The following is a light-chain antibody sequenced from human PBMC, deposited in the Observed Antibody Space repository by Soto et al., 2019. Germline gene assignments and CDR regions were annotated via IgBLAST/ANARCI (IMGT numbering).Light chain of an antibody. CDR1: SSDIGASNF. V-gene: IGLV2-23*01. CDR2: DDI. J-gene: IGLJ1*01. Sequence: QSALTQPPSAPGSPGQSVTISCTGTSSDIGASNFVSWYQQHPGKAPKFIIYDDIKRPSGVSNRFSGSKSGNTASLTISGLQAEDEDDYYCCSYAGSNTDNYVFGSGTKVTV. CDR3: CSYAGSNTDNYV.